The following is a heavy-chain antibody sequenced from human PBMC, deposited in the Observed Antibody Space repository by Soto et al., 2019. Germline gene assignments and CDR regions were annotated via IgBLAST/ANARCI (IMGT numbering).Heavy chain of an antibody. CDR2: ISAYNGNT. D-gene: IGHD5-12*01. J-gene: IGHJ4*02. CDR3: ARDPVSGYGPFDY. V-gene: IGHV1-18*01. CDR1: GYTFTSYG. Sequence: ASVKVSCKASGYTFTSYGISWVRQAPGQGLEWMGWISAYNGNTNCAQKLQGRVTMTTDTSTSTVYMELSSLRSEDTAVYYCARDPVSGYGPFDYWGQGTLVTVSS.